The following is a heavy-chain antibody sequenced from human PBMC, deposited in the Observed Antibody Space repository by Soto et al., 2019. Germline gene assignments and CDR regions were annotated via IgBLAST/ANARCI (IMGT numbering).Heavy chain of an antibody. Sequence: GGSLRLSCAASGFTFSSYGMHWVRQAPGKGLEWVAVISYDGSNKYYADSVKGRFTISRDNSKNTLYLQMNSLRAEDTAVYYCAKDSYYYGSSYYYYGMDVWGQGTTVTVSS. D-gene: IGHD3-10*01. CDR1: GFTFSSYG. J-gene: IGHJ6*02. V-gene: IGHV3-30*18. CDR2: ISYDGSNK. CDR3: AKDSYYYGSSYYYYGMDV.